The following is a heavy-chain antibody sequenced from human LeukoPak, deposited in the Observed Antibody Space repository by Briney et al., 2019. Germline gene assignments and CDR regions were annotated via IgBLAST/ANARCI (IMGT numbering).Heavy chain of an antibody. Sequence: PGRSLRLSCAASGFTVSSYDMHWVRQAPGKGLEWVAVMSYDGTNKYYADSVKGRFTISRDNSKNTLYLQMNSLRAEDTAVYYCARDLGYCSSTNCYGDKWFDPWGQGTLVTVSS. CDR2: MSYDGTNK. D-gene: IGHD2-2*01. CDR1: GFTVSSYD. CDR3: ARDLGYCSSTNCYGDKWFDP. J-gene: IGHJ5*02. V-gene: IGHV3-30*03.